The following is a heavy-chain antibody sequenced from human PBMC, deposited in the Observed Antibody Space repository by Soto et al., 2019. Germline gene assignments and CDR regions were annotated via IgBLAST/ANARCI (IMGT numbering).Heavy chain of an antibody. Sequence: QVQLVQSGAEVRQPASSVKVSCKTSGGTFSSYAISWVRQAPGQGREWMGGIVPIVDTSTYAQKFQGRVTITADESTRTVYMGLSSLRSDDTAVYYCVRVVAITGYPDNWGQGTLGTVSS. D-gene: IGHD5-18*01. CDR2: IVPIVDTS. CDR1: GGTFSSYA. CDR3: VRVVAITGYPDN. J-gene: IGHJ4*02. V-gene: IGHV1-69*12.